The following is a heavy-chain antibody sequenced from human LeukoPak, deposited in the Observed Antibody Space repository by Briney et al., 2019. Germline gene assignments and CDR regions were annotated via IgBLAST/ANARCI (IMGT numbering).Heavy chain of an antibody. CDR3: ARAPASITVVRAVSRPFDY. J-gene: IGHJ4*01. CDR1: GVPFSGYY. V-gene: IGHV4-34*01. D-gene: IGHD3-10*01. Sequence: AETLSLTCAVYGVPFSGYYWSWLRQPPGKGLEWVGEINHNGSNKYNRSLKSRVTISVETYKNQFALKQRYVPTADEAVFYCARAPASITVVRAVSRPFDYWGHGALVTVSS. CDR2: INHNGSN.